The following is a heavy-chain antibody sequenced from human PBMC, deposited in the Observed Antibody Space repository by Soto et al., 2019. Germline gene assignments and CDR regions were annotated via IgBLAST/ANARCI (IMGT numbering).Heavy chain of an antibody. CDR2: VSYDGSNK. CDR3: ARDLGGAIDY. Sequence: QVQLVESGGGVVQPGRSLRLSCAASGFTFSSYAMHWVRQAPGKGLDWVAVVSYDGSNKYYADSVKGRFTFSRDNSKNTLYLQMTSLRPEDTALYYCARDLGGAIDYWGQGTLVTVSS. V-gene: IGHV3-30-3*01. CDR1: GFTFSSYA. D-gene: IGHD3-16*01. J-gene: IGHJ4*02.